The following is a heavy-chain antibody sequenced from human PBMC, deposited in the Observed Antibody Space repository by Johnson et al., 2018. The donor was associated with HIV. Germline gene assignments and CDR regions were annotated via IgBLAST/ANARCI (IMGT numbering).Heavy chain of an antibody. CDR2: ISYDGSNK. CDR1: GFTFSSYA. Sequence: QEQLVESGGGVVQPGRSLRLSCAASGFTFSSYAMHWVRQAPGKGLEWVAVISYDGSNKYYADSVKGRFTISRDNSKNTLYLQMNSLRAEDTAVYYCARDRGVVVLHGAFDIWGQGTMVTVSS. CDR3: ARDRGVVVLHGAFDI. D-gene: IGHD2-2*01. J-gene: IGHJ3*02. V-gene: IGHV3-30*14.